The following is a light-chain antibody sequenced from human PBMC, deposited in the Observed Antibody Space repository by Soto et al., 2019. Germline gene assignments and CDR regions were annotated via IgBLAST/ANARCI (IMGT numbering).Light chain of an antibody. J-gene: IGKJ1*01. CDR1: QSISSW. Sequence: DIQMTQSPSTLSASLGDRVTITCRASQSISSWLAWYQQKPGKAPNLLIYDASSLESGVPSRFSGGGSGTEFTLTISSLQPDDFATYYCQQYNSYWTFGQGTKVDI. V-gene: IGKV1-5*01. CDR3: QQYNSYWT. CDR2: DAS.